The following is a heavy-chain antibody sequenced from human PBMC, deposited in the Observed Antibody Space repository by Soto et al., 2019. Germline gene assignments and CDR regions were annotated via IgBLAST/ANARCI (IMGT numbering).Heavy chain of an antibody. J-gene: IGHJ6*02. CDR1: GGTPSNSA. Sequence: QVHLLLQSGAEVKKPGSSVQVSCKASGGTPSNSAISWVRQAPGQGLEWMGGIIPVFGLVKYAQNFQGRVTITADESTSTAYMELSSLRPEDTAVYYCAGGRIVVVGSRAYYGMDVWGQGTTVTVSS. V-gene: IGHV1-69*01. CDR2: IIPVFGLV. CDR3: AGGRIVVVGSRAYYGMDV. D-gene: IGHD3-22*01.